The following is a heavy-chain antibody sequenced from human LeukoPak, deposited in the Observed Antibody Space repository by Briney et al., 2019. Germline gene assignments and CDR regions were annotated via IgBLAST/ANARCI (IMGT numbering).Heavy chain of an antibody. D-gene: IGHD2-15*01. Sequence: SETLSLTCAVSGGSISSSNWWSWVRQPPGKGLEWIGEIYHSGSTNYNPSLKSQVTISVDKSKNQFSLRLSSVTAADTAVYYCASRYCSGGSCYSPFYYYYGMDVWGQGTTVTVSS. V-gene: IGHV4-4*02. J-gene: IGHJ6*02. CDR3: ASRYCSGGSCYSPFYYYYGMDV. CDR1: GGSISSSNW. CDR2: IYHSGST.